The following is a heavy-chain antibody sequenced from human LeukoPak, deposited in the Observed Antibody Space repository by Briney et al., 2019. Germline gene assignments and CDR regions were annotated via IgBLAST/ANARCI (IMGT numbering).Heavy chain of an antibody. J-gene: IGHJ4*02. CDR1: GFTFSSYA. CDR3: AKGTMGRGFGY. D-gene: IGHD3-10*01. CDR2: ISGSGGNT. V-gene: IGHV3-23*01. Sequence: GGSLRLSCAASGFTFSSYAMNWLRQAPGKGLEGVSAISGSGGNTYYADSVKGRFTISRDNSQTTLYLQMNSLRTEDTAVYYCAKGTMGRGFGYWGQGALVTVSS.